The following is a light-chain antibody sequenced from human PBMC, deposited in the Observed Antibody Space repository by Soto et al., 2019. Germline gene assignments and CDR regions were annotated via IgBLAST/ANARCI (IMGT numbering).Light chain of an antibody. V-gene: IGKV1-39*01. J-gene: IGKJ5*01. CDR1: QNINTF. CDR2: GAS. CDR3: QQSYSTPRIT. Sequence: DIQMTQSPSSLSASVGDRVTISCRASQNINTFLNWYQQKPGKAPKLLXYGASSLRSGVPSRFSGSGSGTDFTLTINSLQPEDFSIYYCQQSYSTPRITFGQGTRLEIK.